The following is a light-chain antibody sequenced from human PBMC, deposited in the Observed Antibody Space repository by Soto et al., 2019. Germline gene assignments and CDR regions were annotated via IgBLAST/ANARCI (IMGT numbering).Light chain of an antibody. Sequence: QSALTQPASVSGSPGQSITISCTGTSSDVGSYNLVSWYQQLPGKAPKLMIYEGSKRPSGVSNRFSGSKSGNTASLTISGLQAEDEADYYCCSYAGSTTYILFGGGTKVTVL. CDR1: SSDVGSYNL. CDR2: EGS. J-gene: IGLJ2*01. CDR3: CSYAGSTTYIL. V-gene: IGLV2-23*01.